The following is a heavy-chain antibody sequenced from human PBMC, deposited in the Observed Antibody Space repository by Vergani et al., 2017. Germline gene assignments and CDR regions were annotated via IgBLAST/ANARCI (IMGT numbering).Heavy chain of an antibody. CDR2: IRNKAYGGTT. D-gene: IGHD5-18*01. CDR1: GFSFGDYA. CDR3: SRGRGYSFGYSDY. J-gene: IGHJ4*02. V-gene: IGHV3-49*04. Sequence: EVQLVESGGGLVPPGRSLRLSCAASGFSFGDYAMTWVRQAPGKGRAWVAFIRNKAYGGTTEYAASVKGRFTISRDDSKRLAYLQLSGLKTEDTSVYFCSRGRGYSFGYSDYWGQGTLVTVSS.